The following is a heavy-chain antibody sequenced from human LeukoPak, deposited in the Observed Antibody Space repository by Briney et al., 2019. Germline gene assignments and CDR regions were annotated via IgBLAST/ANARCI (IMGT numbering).Heavy chain of an antibody. J-gene: IGHJ3*02. CDR1: GYSFTDYF. D-gene: IGHD7-27*01. Sequence: ASVKVSCKASGYSFTDYFIHWVRQAPGQGLEWMGWIGPKRGDTSYLQRFQGRVTVTRDTSISTAYMELSRLRSDDTAVYYCGINPLGKALDMWGQGTMVTVSS. CDR3: GINPLGKALDM. V-gene: IGHV1-2*02. CDR2: IGPKRGDT.